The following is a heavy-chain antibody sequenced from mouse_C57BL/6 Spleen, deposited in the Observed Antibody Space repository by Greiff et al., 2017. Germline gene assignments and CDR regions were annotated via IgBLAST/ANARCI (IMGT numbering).Heavy chain of an antibody. CDR3: ARREGSPGYGYFDY. D-gene: IGHD3-2*02. Sequence: QVQLQQPGAELVMPGASVKLSCKASGYTFTSYWMHWVKQRPGQGLEWIGEIDPSDSYTNYNQKFKGKSTLTVDKSSSTAYMQLSSLTSEDSAVYYCARREGSPGYGYFDYWGQGTTLTVSS. CDR1: GYTFTSYW. CDR2: IDPSDSYT. V-gene: IGHV1-69*01. J-gene: IGHJ2*01.